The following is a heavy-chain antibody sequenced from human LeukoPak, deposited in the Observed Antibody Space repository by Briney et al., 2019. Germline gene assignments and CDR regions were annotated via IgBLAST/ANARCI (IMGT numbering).Heavy chain of an antibody. CDR1: GFTFSSYA. Sequence: GGSLRLSCAASGFTFSSYATSWVRQAPGKGLEWISAISGDGINTYYADSVKGRFTISRDNSKNMLYLQMNSLRAEDTAVYYCAKVATPDPYYYYHMDVWGTGTTVTVSS. CDR3: AKVATPDPYYYYHMDV. J-gene: IGHJ6*03. CDR2: ISGDGINT. V-gene: IGHV3-23*01. D-gene: IGHD4-23*01.